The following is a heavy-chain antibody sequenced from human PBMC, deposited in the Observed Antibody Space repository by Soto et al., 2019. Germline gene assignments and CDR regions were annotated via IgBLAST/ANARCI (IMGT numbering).Heavy chain of an antibody. CDR3: ARGARYCSSTSCPSPDAYFAL. D-gene: IGHD2-2*01. CDR1: GFTFRNYG. Sequence: QVQLVESGGGVVQPGRSLRLSCAASGFTFRNYGMHWVRQAPGKGLEWVAVIWYDGSDKYYADSVKGRFTISRDNSKNTLYLQMNSLRAEDTAVYYCARGARYCSSTSCPSPDAYFALWGQGALVTVSS. V-gene: IGHV3-33*01. J-gene: IGHJ4*02. CDR2: IWYDGSDK.